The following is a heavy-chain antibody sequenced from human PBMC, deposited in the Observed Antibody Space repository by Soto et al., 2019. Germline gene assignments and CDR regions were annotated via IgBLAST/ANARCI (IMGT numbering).Heavy chain of an antibody. J-gene: IGHJ4*02. Sequence: GGSLRLSCAASGITFSSYGMSWVRQAPGKGLEWVSAISGSGRSTYYADSVKGQFTISRDNSKNTLYLQMNRLRAEDTAVYYCAQQRGYCSGGSCYFFLWGQGTLVTVSS. D-gene: IGHD2-15*01. CDR1: GITFSSYG. CDR2: ISGSGRST. CDR3: AQQRGYCSGGSCYFFL. V-gene: IGHV3-23*01.